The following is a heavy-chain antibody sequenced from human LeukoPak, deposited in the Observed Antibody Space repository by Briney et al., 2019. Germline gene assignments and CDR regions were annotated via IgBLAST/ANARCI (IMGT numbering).Heavy chain of an antibody. CDR3: AKSSSSWYLGLVDY. CDR1: GFTFSSYA. Sequence: PGGSLRLSCAASGFTFSSYAMSWVRQAPGKGLEWVSAISGSGGSTHYADSVKGRFTISRDNSKNTLYLQMNSLRAEDTAVYYCAKSSSSWYLGLVDYWGQGTLVTVSS. V-gene: IGHV3-23*01. J-gene: IGHJ4*02. D-gene: IGHD6-13*01. CDR2: ISGSGGST.